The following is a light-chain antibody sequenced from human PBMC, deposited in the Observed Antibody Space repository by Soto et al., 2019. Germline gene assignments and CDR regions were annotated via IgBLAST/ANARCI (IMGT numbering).Light chain of an antibody. CDR1: SRDDGGYNY. J-gene: IGLJ3*02. Sequence: QSVLTQPASVSGSPGQSITISCTGTSRDDGGYNYVSWYQQHPGKAPKLMIYEVSDRPSGVSNRFSGSKSGNTASLTISGLQAEDEADYYCSSYTSSNTWVFGGGTKLTVL. V-gene: IGLV2-14*01. CDR3: SSYTSSNTWV. CDR2: EVS.